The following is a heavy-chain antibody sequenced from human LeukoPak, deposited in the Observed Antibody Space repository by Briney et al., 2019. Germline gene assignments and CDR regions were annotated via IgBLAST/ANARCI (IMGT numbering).Heavy chain of an antibody. V-gene: IGHV5-51*01. CDR2: IYPGDSDT. CDR3: ARRAKDIPAFDI. Sequence: GESLKIFCKGSGYSFTSYWIGWVRQMPGKGLEWMGIIYPGDSDTRYSPSLQGQVTISAHKSISTAYLQWSSLKASDTAMYYCARRAKDIPAFDIWGQGTMVTGSS. J-gene: IGHJ3*02. D-gene: IGHD2-15*01. CDR1: GYSFTSYW.